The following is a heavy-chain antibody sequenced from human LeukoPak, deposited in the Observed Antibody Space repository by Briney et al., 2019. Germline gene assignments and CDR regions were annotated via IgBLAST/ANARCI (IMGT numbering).Heavy chain of an antibody. V-gene: IGHV1-18*01. Sequence: ASAKVSCKASGYTFTNYGISWVRQDPGQGLEWMGWISVFYGHTNYSQNFQGRLTMTTHTSTSTAYLELRSLRSDDTAVYYCVRVVSAANAGYMDVWGTGTTVTVSS. CDR3: VRVVSAANAGYMDV. CDR1: GYTFTNYG. J-gene: IGHJ6*03. CDR2: ISVFYGHT. D-gene: IGHD2-8*01.